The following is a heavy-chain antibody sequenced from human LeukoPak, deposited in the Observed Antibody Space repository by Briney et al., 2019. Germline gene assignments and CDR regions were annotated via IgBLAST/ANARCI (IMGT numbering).Heavy chain of an antibody. CDR2: IYPGDSDT. CDR3: ARRRDGYNTYYFDY. Sequence: GESLQISCKGSGYNFTSYWIGWVRQMPGKGLEGMGIIYPGDSDTRYSPSFQGQVTISADKSISTAYLQWSSLKASDTAMYYCARRRDGYNTYYFDYWGQGTLVTVSP. J-gene: IGHJ4*02. CDR1: GYNFTSYW. V-gene: IGHV5-51*01. D-gene: IGHD5-24*01.